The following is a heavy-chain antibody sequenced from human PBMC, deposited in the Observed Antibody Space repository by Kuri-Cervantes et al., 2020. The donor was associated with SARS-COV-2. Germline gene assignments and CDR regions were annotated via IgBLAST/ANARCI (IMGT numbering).Heavy chain of an antibody. D-gene: IGHD1-20*01. J-gene: IGHJ4*02. CDR3: TRHIAPRYNWNDVNFDY. CDR2: IRSKANSYAT. Sequence: GGSLRLSCAASGFTFSGSAMHWVRQASGQGLEWAGRIRSKANSYATAYAASVKGRFTISRDDSKNTAYLQMNSLKTEDTAVYYCTRHIAPRYNWNDVNFDYWGQGTLVTVSS. CDR1: GFTFSGSA. V-gene: IGHV3-73*01.